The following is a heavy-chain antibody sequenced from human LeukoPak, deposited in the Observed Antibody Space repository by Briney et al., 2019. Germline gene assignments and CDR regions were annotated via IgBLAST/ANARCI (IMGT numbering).Heavy chain of an antibody. D-gene: IGHD4-17*01. J-gene: IGHJ4*02. CDR2: INGDGSTT. CDR1: GFAFSTYW. CDR3: VRGAPYRDNSHY. V-gene: IGHV3-74*01. Sequence: QPGGSLRLSCAASGFAFSTYWMHWVRQAPGKGLVWVSRINGDGSTTYYADSVKGRFTISRDNARTTVYLQMNSLRAEDTATYYCVRGAPYRDNSHYWGQGTLVTVST.